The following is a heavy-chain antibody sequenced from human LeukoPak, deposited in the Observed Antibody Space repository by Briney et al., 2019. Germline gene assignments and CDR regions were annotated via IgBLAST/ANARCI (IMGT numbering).Heavy chain of an antibody. J-gene: IGHJ4*02. CDR3: VSTQAFDH. CDR2: ITSSDSTT. Sequence: GGSLRLSCVASGFTFSSYEMNWVRQAPGKGLEWLSYITSSDSTTHYADSVKGRFTISRDDAQNLQMNSLRVEDTAVYYCVSTQAFDHWGQGTLVTVPS. CDR1: GFTFSSYE. V-gene: IGHV3-48*03.